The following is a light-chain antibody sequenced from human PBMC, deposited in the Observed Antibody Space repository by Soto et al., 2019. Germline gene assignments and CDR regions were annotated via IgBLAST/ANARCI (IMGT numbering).Light chain of an antibody. Sequence: TQGRATLSVSAGERATVACRASQSVSSKYLAWYQQKPGQAPRVLIYGTSIRASGVPARFSGGGSGTDFTLTITRLEPEDFAVYYCQQYGSSLFTFSPGTKVDIK. J-gene: IGKJ3*01. V-gene: IGKV3-20*01. CDR2: GTS. CDR3: QQYGSSLFT. CDR1: QSVSSKY.